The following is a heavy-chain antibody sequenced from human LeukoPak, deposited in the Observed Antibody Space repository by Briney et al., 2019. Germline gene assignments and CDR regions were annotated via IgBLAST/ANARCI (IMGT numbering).Heavy chain of an antibody. Sequence: PGGSLRLSCAASGFTFSTYTIHWVRQVPGKGLMWVSSISSSSSYIYYADSVKGRFTIFRDNSMNTLYLHMNSLRAEDTAVYWCARESYDTSGYRREAFDIWGQGTMVTVSS. D-gene: IGHD3-22*01. V-gene: IGHV3-21*01. CDR3: ARESYDTSGYRREAFDI. J-gene: IGHJ3*02. CDR1: GFTFSTYT. CDR2: ISSSSSYI.